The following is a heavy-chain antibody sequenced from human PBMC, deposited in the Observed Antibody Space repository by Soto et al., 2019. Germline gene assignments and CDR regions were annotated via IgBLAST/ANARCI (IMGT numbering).Heavy chain of an antibody. CDR2: ISGSGGST. J-gene: IGHJ4*02. CDR1: GFTFSSYA. V-gene: IGHV3-23*01. D-gene: IGHD6-19*01. CDR3: AKILGIAVSFCLY. Sequence: HPGGSLRLSCAASGFTFSSYAMSWVRQAPGKGLEWVSAISGSGGSTYYADSVKGRFTISRDNSKNTLYLQMNSLRAEDTAVYYCAKILGIAVSFCLYWGQGTLVTVSS.